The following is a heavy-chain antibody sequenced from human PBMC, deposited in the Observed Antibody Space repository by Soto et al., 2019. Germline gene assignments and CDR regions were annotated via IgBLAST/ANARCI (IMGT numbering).Heavy chain of an antibody. V-gene: IGHV3-23*01. CDR1: GFTFSSYA. CDR2: ISGSGGST. CDR3: VRDLSYCGGGVCSL. D-gene: IGHD2-8*02. J-gene: IGHJ4*02. Sequence: PGGSLRLSCAASGFTFSSYAMNWVRQAPGKGLEWVSVISGSGGSTDYADSVKGRFTISRDNAKSTMYLQMNSLRAEDTALYYCVRDLSYCGGGVCSLWGQGTQVTVSS.